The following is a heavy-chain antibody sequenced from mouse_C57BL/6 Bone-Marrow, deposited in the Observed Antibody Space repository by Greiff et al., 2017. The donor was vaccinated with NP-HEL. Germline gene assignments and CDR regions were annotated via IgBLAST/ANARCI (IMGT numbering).Heavy chain of an antibody. CDR1: GYAFSSYW. CDR2: IYPGDGDT. J-gene: IGHJ4*01. CDR3: ARGDYGSSRFGYAMDY. D-gene: IGHD1-1*01. Sequence: VQLQQSGAELVKPGASVKISCKASGYAFSSYWMHWVKERPGKGLAWIGQIYPGDGDTKYNGKFKGKATLHTDKSSSTAYMQVSSLTSEDSAIYYCARGDYGSSRFGYAMDYWGQGTAVTVSS. V-gene: IGHV1-80*01.